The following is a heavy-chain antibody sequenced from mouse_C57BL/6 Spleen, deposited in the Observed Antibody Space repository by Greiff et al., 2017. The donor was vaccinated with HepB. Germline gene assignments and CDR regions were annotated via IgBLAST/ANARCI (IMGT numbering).Heavy chain of an antibody. CDR1: GYTFTSYW. V-gene: IGHV1-64*01. D-gene: IGHD2-4*01. CDR2: IHPNSGST. Sequence: QVQLQQPGAELVKPGASVKLSCKASGYTFTSYWMHWVKQRPGQGLEWIGMIHPNSGSTNYNEKFKSKATLTVDKSSSTAYMQLSSLTSEDSAVYYCARSAYYDYDVAMDYWGQGTSVTVSS. J-gene: IGHJ4*01. CDR3: ARSAYYDYDVAMDY.